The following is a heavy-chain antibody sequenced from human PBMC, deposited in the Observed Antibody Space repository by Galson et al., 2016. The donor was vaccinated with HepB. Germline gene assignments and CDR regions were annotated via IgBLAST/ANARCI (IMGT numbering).Heavy chain of an antibody. CDR2: IRHDGSEK. CDR1: GFVFGSYW. CDR3: ARFFYDTSGYRKLDY. D-gene: IGHD3-22*01. V-gene: IGHV3-7*04. J-gene: IGHJ4*02. Sequence: SLRLSCAASGFVFGSYWMTWVRQAPGEGLEWVANIRHDGSEKSYVESVKGRFTVSRDNAKHSLYLHMNSLRAEDTAVYFCARFFYDTSGYRKLDYWGQGALVTVSA.